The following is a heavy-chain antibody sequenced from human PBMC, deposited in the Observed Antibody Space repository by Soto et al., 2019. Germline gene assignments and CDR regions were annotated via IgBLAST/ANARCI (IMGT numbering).Heavy chain of an antibody. CDR2: ISGSGGST. CDR1: GFTFSSYA. CDR3: AKEGSVRGVPFDAFDI. D-gene: IGHD3-10*01. V-gene: IGHV3-23*01. Sequence: GGSLRLSCAASGFTFSSYAMSWVRQAPGKGLEWVSAISGSGGSTYYADSVKGRFNISRDNSKNTLYLQMNSLRAEDTAVYYCAKEGSVRGVPFDAFDIWGQGTMVTVSS. J-gene: IGHJ3*02.